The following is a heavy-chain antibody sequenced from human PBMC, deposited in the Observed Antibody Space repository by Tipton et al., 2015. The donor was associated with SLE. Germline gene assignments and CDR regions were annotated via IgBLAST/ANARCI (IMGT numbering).Heavy chain of an antibody. V-gene: IGHV3-23*01. Sequence: SGFTFNIHAMTWVRQAPGKGLEWVSGISGGRTYFADSVRGRFSISRDNSKNTLYLQMNSLRAEDTAVYYCAMRRGTADAFSYFDYWGQGILVTVSS. CDR1: GFTFNIHA. J-gene: IGHJ4*02. CDR3: AMRRGTADAFSYFDY. D-gene: IGHD1/OR15-1a*01. CDR2: ISGGRT.